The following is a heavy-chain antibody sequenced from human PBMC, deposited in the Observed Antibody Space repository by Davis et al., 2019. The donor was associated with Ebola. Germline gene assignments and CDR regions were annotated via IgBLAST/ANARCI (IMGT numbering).Heavy chain of an antibody. CDR1: GFTFSSYS. J-gene: IGHJ6*02. Sequence: GESLKISCAASGFTFSSYSMNWVRQAPGKGLEWVSSISSSSSYIYYADSVKGRFTISRDNAKNSLYLQMNSLRAEDTAVYYCARTDYYGSGSTVTIYYYGMDVWGQGTTVTVSS. CDR2: ISSSSSYI. V-gene: IGHV3-21*01. CDR3: ARTDYYGSGSTVTIYYYGMDV. D-gene: IGHD3-10*01.